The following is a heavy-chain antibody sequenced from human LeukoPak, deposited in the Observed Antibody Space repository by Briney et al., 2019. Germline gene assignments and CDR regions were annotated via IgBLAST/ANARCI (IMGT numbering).Heavy chain of an antibody. D-gene: IGHD3-10*01. J-gene: IGHJ4*02. Sequence: ISGSFFYTWHAPSVGGGFTISRENYKKRLYLQMNGLRADDTAVYYCAKGSGSSRPYYFDYWGQGTLVTVSS. CDR3: AKGSGSSRPYYFDY. V-gene: IGHV3-23*01. CDR2: ISGSFFYT.